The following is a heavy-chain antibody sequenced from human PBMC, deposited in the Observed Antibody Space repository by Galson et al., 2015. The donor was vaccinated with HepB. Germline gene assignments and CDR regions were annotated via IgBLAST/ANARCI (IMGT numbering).Heavy chain of an antibody. Sequence: SLRLSCAASGFTFSNAWMSWVRQAPGKGLEWVGRIKSKTDGGTTDYAAPVKGRFTISRDDSKNTLYLQMNSLKTEDTAVYYCTTDTQRGRYCSGGSCSRIDYWGQGTLVTVSS. CDR2: IKSKTDGGTT. D-gene: IGHD2-15*01. CDR1: GFTFSNAW. V-gene: IGHV3-15*01. CDR3: TTDTQRGRYCSGGSCSRIDY. J-gene: IGHJ4*02.